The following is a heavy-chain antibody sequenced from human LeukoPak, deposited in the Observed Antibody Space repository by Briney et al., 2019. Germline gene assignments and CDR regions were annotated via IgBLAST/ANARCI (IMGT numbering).Heavy chain of an antibody. CDR1: GFTFSSYS. CDR2: ISSSSSYI. V-gene: IGHV3-21*01. Sequence: AGGSLRLSCAASGFTFSSYSMNWVRQAPGKGLEWVSSISSSSSYIYYADSVKGRFTISRDNAKNSLYLQMNSLRADDTAVYYCARLSDSISCFGFDIWGQGTTVTVSS. D-gene: IGHD2-2*01. J-gene: IGHJ3*02. CDR3: ARLSDSISCFGFDI.